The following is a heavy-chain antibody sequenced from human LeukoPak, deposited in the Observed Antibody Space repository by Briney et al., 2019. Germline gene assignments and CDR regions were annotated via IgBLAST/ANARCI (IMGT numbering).Heavy chain of an antibody. CDR1: GYTFTSYG. Sequence: ASVKVSCKASGYTFTSYGISWVRQAPGQGLEWMGWISAYNGNTNYAQKLQGRVTMTTDTSTSTAYMELRSLRSDGTAVYYCARSERLLWFGELTIDNWFDPWGQGTLVTVSS. CDR3: ARSERLLWFGELTIDNWFDP. D-gene: IGHD3-10*01. J-gene: IGHJ5*02. V-gene: IGHV1-18*01. CDR2: ISAYNGNT.